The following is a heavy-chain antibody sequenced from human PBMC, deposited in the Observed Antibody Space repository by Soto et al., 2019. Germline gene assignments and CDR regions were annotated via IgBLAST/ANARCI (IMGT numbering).Heavy chain of an antibody. Sequence: QVQLVQSGAEEKKPGASVKVSCKASGYTFTSYAMHWVRQAPGQRLEWMGWINAGNGNTKYSQKFQGRVAITRDTSASTAYMELSSLRSEDTAVYYCARAQWPTTFDIWGQGTMVTVSS. CDR1: GYTFTSYA. J-gene: IGHJ3*02. D-gene: IGHD6-19*01. V-gene: IGHV1-3*05. CDR2: INAGNGNT. CDR3: ARAQWPTTFDI.